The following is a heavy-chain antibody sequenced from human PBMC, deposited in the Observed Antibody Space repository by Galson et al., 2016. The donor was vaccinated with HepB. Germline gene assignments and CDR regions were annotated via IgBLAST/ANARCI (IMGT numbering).Heavy chain of an antibody. CDR1: GDSFRTSNYA. V-gene: IGHV4-39*01. CDR3: ARRRPATNPHYFDF. Sequence: SETLSLTCTVSGDSFRTSNYAWGWIRQPPGRGLEWIGTIHSSANAYYNPSLRSRFTLSVDTPNNQFSLKVVSLTAADTAVYSCARRRPATNPHYFDFWGPGLLVTVSS. CDR2: IHSSANA. J-gene: IGHJ4*02. D-gene: IGHD1-26*01.